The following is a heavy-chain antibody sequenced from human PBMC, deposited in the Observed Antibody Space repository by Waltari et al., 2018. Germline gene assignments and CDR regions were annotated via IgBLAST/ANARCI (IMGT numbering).Heavy chain of an antibody. J-gene: IGHJ6*02. V-gene: IGHV5-10-1*03. Sequence: EVQLVQSGAEVKKPGESLRISCKGSGYNFTTYWISWVRQMPGKGLEWMGMIDPTDSYNNYSPSFPGHVTISGDKSINTAYLQWSRLRASDTAIYYCARHPVYWDQGHNYGLDVWGQGTTVTVSS. CDR1: GYNFTTYW. CDR3: ARHPVYWDQGHNYGLDV. D-gene: IGHD1-26*01. CDR2: IDPTDSYN.